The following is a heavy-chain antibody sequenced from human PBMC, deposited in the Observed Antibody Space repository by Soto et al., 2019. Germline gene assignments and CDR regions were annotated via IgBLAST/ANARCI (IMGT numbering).Heavy chain of an antibody. CDR3: ARDDREDYDILTAPRRLGYYYYMDV. V-gene: IGHV1-69*05. J-gene: IGHJ6*03. CDR2: IIAIYGTA. CDR1: GGTFRSYA. Sequence: SVKVSCKASGGTFRSYAISWVRQAPGQGLEWMGGIIAIYGTANYAQKFQGRVTVTTDTSTSTAYMELRSLRSDDTAVYYCARDDREDYDILTAPRRLGYYYYMDVWGKGTTVTVSS. D-gene: IGHD3-9*01.